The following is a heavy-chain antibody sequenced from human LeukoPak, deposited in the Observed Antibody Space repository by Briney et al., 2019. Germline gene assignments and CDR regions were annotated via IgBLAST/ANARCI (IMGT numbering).Heavy chain of an antibody. D-gene: IGHD1-20*01. J-gene: IGHJ6*02. V-gene: IGHV1-46*01. Sequence: ASVKVSCKASGYTFTNYYMHWVRQAPAQGLEWMGIINPSDGSTSYAQKFQGRVTMTRDTSTSTVYMELSSLRSEDTAVYYCTRVYNWNVVYCGMDVWGQGTTVTVSS. CDR1: GYTFTNYY. CDR2: INPSDGST. CDR3: TRVYNWNVVYCGMDV.